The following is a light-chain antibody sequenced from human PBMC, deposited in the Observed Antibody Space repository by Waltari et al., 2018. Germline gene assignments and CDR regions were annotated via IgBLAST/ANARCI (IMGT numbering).Light chain of an antibody. CDR1: HSTLGSMY. V-gene: IGLV1-47*01. CDR3: ASWDESHYV. Sequence: QSVLTQPPSASETPGQRVTISCSGSHSTLGSMYLYWSQQLPGSAPKLLIYRNNLRPSGVPDRFSASKYGTLASLVISGLRSEDEGVYYCASWDESHYVFGGGTTVTVL. J-gene: IGLJ1*01. CDR2: RNN.